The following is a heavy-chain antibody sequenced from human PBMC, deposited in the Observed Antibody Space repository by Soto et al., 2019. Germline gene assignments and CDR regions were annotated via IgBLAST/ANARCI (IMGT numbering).Heavy chain of an antibody. J-gene: IGHJ6*02. Sequence: QITLKESGPTLVKRTQTLTLTCTFSGFSLSTSGVGVGWIRQPPGKALEWLALIYWDDDKRYSPSLRSRLTISKDTSKNQVVLTMTNMDPVDTATYYCIQSRCGGDCLQSYASHYYYGMDVWGQGTTVTVSS. CDR3: IQSRCGGDCLQSYASHYYYGMDV. CDR1: GFSLSTSGVG. V-gene: IGHV2-5*02. D-gene: IGHD2-21*02. CDR2: IYWDDDK.